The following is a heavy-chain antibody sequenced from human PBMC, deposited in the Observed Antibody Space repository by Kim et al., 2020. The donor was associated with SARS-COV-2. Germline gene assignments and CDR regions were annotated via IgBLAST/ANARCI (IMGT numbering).Heavy chain of an antibody. J-gene: IGHJ4*02. V-gene: IGHV6-1*01. D-gene: IGHD6-13*01. Sequence: NDYAVSVKSRITINPDTSKNQFSLQLNSVTPEDTAVYYCARGSGSWPFDYWGQGTLVTVSS. CDR3: ARGSGSWPFDY. CDR2: N.